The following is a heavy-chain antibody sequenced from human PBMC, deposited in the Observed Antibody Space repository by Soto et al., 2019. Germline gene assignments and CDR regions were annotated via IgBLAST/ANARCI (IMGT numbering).Heavy chain of an antibody. CDR3: ARETYYGSGTQSSYMDV. V-gene: IGHV4-31*03. J-gene: IGHJ6*03. CDR2: IYYSGST. D-gene: IGHD3-10*01. CDR1: GGSISSGGYY. Sequence: PSETLSLTCTVSGGSISSGGYYWSWIRQHPGKGLEWIGYIYYSGSTYYNPSLKGRVTISVDTSKNQFSLKLSSVTAADTAVYYCARETYYGSGTQSSYMDVWGKGTTVTVSS.